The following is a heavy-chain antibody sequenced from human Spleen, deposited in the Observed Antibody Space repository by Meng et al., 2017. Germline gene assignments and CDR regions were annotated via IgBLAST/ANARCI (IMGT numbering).Heavy chain of an antibody. J-gene: IGHJ3*02. CDR2: IYYSGST. D-gene: IGHD1-26*01. CDR1: GGSISSYY. CDR3: ARDVLMGGATLPGHEAFDI. Sequence: SETLSLTCTVPGGSISSYYWSWIRQPPGKGLEWIGYIYYSGSTNYNPSLKSRVTISVDTSKNQFSLKLSSVPAADTAVYYCARDVLMGGATLPGHEAFDIWGQGTMVTVSS. V-gene: IGHV4-59*01.